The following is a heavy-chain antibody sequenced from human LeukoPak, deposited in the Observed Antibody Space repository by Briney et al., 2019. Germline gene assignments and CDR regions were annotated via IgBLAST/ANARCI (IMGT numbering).Heavy chain of an antibody. Sequence: PGGSLRLSCAASGFTLSSYWMHWVRQAPGKGLEWVSSISVRSNYRYYADSVRGRFTISRDDARDSLFLQMNSLRAEDTAVYFCVRLRRNNDRSGYYYYYDYWGQGTLVTVSS. V-gene: IGHV3-21*01. CDR2: ISVRSNYR. CDR1: GFTLSSYW. D-gene: IGHD3-22*01. J-gene: IGHJ4*02. CDR3: VRLRRNNDRSGYYYYYDY.